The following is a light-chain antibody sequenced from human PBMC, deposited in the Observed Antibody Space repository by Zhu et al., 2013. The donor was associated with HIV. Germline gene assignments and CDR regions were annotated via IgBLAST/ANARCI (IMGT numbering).Light chain of an antibody. CDR3: LLYMSSGISV. CDR2: ETS. V-gene: IGLV8-61*01. Sequence: QTVVTQEPSFSVSPGGTVTLTCGLRSGSVSSSNYPSWYQQTPGQAPRTLIYETSSLSSGVPDRFSGSIVGNKAALTITGAQANDDSIYYCLLYMSSGISVFGRGTKVTVL. J-gene: IGLJ3*02. CDR1: SGSVSSSNY.